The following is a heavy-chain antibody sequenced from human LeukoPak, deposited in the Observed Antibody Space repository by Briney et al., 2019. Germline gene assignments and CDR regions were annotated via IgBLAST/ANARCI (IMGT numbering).Heavy chain of an antibody. V-gene: IGHV3-48*03. CDR3: ARDFRRFDLPDY. CDR1: GFTFSSYE. J-gene: IGHJ4*02. D-gene: IGHD3-16*01. CDR2: ISSSGSTI. Sequence: PGGSLRLSCAASGFTFSSYEMSWVRQAPGKGLEWVSYISSSGSTIYYADSVRGRFTISRDNAKNSLYLQMNSLRAEDTAVYYCARDFRRFDLPDYWGQGTLVTVSS.